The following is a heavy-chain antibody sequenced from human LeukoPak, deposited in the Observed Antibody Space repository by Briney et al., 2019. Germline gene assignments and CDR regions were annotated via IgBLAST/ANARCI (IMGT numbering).Heavy chain of an antibody. CDR2: ITGSGGST. J-gene: IGHJ4*02. D-gene: IGHD3-3*01. Sequence: GGSLRLSCAASGFTFSSYAMSWVRQAPGKGLEWVSAITGSGGSTYSADSVKGRFTISRDYSKNTLYLQMNSLRAEDTAVYYCAKSLYYDFWSGPPYFDYWGQGTLVTVSP. CDR1: GFTFSSYA. CDR3: AKSLYYDFWSGPPYFDY. V-gene: IGHV3-23*01.